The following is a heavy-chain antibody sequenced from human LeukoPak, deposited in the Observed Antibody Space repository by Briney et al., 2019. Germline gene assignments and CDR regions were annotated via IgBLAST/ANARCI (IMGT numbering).Heavy chain of an antibody. CDR3: AQILSGSDY. CDR2: INGDGSWT. V-gene: IGHV3-74*01. CDR1: GNYW. J-gene: IGHJ4*02. D-gene: IGHD6-19*01. Sequence: GGSLRLSCAASGNYWMHWVRQAPGKGLVWVSHINGDGSWTTYADSVKGRFTISKDNAKNTVYLQMNSLRAEDTAVYYCAQILSGSDYWGQGTLVTVSS.